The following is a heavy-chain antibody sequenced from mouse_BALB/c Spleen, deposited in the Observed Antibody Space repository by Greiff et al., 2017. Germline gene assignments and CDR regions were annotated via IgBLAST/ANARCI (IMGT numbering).Heavy chain of an antibody. CDR2: IWAGGST. Sequence: VQRVESGPGLVAPSQSLSITCTVSGFSLTSYGVHWVRQPPGKGLEWLGVIWAGGSTNYNSALMSRLSISKDNSKSQVFLKMNRLQTDGTAMYYCASYYYGSSYPYYAMDYWGQGTSVTVSS. CDR3: ASYYYGSSYPYYAMDY. CDR1: GFSLTSYG. J-gene: IGHJ4*01. V-gene: IGHV2-9*02. D-gene: IGHD1-1*01.